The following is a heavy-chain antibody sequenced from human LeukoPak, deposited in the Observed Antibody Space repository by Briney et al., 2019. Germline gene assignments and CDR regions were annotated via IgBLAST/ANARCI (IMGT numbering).Heavy chain of an antibody. CDR2: ISGSGGST. V-gene: IGHV3-23*01. J-gene: IGHJ4*02. CDR3: AKGGKWELLRGGFDY. CDR1: GFTFSSYA. D-gene: IGHD1-26*01. Sequence: GGSLRLSCAASGFTFSSYAMSWVRQAPGKGLEWVSAISGSGGSTYYADSVKGRFTISRDNSKNTLYLQMNSLGAEDTAVYYCAKGGKWELLRGGFDYWGQGTLVTVSS.